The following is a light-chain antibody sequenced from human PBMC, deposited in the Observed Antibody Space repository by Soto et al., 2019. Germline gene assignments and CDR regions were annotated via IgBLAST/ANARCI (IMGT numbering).Light chain of an antibody. CDR3: QQYNSYWT. V-gene: IGKV1-5*03. CDR1: QSISSW. CDR2: KAS. Sequence: DIQMTQSPSTLSASVRDRVTITCRASQSISSWLAWYQQKPGKAPKXLIYKASSLESGVPSRFSGSGSGTEFTLTISSLQPDDFATYYCQQYNSYWTFGQGTKVDIK. J-gene: IGKJ1*01.